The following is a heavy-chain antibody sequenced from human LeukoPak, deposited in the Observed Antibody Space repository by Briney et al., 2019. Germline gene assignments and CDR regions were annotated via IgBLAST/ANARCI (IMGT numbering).Heavy chain of an antibody. Sequence: PSETLSLTCTVSGGSISSGGYYWSWIRQHPGKGLEWIGYIYYSGSTYYNPSLKSRVTISVDTSKNQSSLKLSSVTAADTAVYYCARDHRTYYDFWSGFPRNDYYYYYGMDVWGQGTTVTVSS. V-gene: IGHV4-31*03. CDR3: ARDHRTYYDFWSGFPRNDYYYYYGMDV. D-gene: IGHD3-3*01. J-gene: IGHJ6*02. CDR1: GGSISSGGYY. CDR2: IYYSGST.